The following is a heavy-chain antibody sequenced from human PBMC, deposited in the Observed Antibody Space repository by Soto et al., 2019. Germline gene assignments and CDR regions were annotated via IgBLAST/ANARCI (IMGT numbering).Heavy chain of an antibody. D-gene: IGHD6-19*01. V-gene: IGHV1-58*01. CDR2: IVVNSGNT. J-gene: IGHJ6*02. CDR3: AANPRYSSGWYGASTSYYYAMDV. Sequence: SVKVSCKASGFTFTHSAVQWVRQARGQRLEWIVCIVVNSGNTNFAQQFQERVTITRDMSTNTVYMELSSLRSEDTALYYCAANPRYSSGWYGASTSYYYAMDVWGQGTTVTVSS. CDR1: GFTFTHSA.